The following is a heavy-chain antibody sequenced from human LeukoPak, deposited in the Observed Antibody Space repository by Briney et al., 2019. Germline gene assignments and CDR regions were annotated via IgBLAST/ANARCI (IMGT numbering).Heavy chain of an antibody. CDR2: IDPSDSYN. CDR3: ARAYSRSRFDY. V-gene: IGHV5-10-1*01. Sequence: GESLKISCKGSGYNFTNYWTSWVRQMPGKGLEWMGTIDPSDSYNNYSPSFQGHVTISADKSISTAYLQWSSLKASDTAMYYCARAYSRSRFDYWGQGTLVTVS. J-gene: IGHJ4*02. D-gene: IGHD6-6*01. CDR1: GYNFTNYW.